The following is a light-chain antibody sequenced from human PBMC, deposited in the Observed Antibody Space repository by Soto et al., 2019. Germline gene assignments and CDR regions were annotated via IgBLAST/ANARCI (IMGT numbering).Light chain of an antibody. CDR1: QSLLHSNGYNY. V-gene: IGKV2-28*01. CDR3: MQALQTPRT. CDR2: LGS. Sequence: DLVMTQSPLSLPVTPGEPASISCRSSQSLLHSNGYNYLDWYLQKPGLSPQLLIYLGSNRASGVPDRFSGSGSGTDFTLKISRVEAEDVGVYYCMQALQTPRTFGQGTKVEIK. J-gene: IGKJ1*01.